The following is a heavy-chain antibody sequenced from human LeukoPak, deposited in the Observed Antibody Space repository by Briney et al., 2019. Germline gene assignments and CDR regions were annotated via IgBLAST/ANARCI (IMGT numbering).Heavy chain of an antibody. CDR2: IYTSGST. V-gene: IGHV4-61*02. CDR3: ASAKTDFWSGYYSY. Sequence: SETLSLTCTVSGGSISSGSYLGSWIRQPGAKGLEWIGRIYTSGSTNYNPSLTTRDTISVDTSKNQFSLKLSSVTAADTAVYYCASAKTDFWSGYYSYWGQGTLVTVSS. D-gene: IGHD3-3*01. CDR1: GGSISSGSYL. J-gene: IGHJ4*02.